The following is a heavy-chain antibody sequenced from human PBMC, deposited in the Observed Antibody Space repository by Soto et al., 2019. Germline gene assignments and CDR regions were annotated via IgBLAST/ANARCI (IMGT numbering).Heavy chain of an antibody. CDR2: NSAYNGNT. D-gene: IGHD4-17*01. V-gene: IGHV1-18*04. CDR1: GYSFTTHG. Sequence: ASVKVSCKASGYSFTTHGISWVRRAPGHGLECMGWNSAYNGNTHYLPRFQGRLTMTTDTSTSTPYKELRILTSDDTAVYYCARDPPFSGILRGTPLMDVWGQGTTVTVSS. CDR3: ARDPPFSGILRGTPLMDV. J-gene: IGHJ6*02.